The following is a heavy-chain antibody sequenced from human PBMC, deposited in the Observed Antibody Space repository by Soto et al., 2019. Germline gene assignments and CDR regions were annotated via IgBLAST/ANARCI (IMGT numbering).Heavy chain of an antibody. CDR3: ARGRGWVHAWCEH. CDR1: GGSFSGYY. CDR2: INHGGST. V-gene: IGHV4-34*01. J-gene: IGHJ5*02. D-gene: IGHD1-1*01. Sequence: SETLSLTCAVYGGSFSGYYWSWIRQPPGKGLEWIGEINHGGSTNYSPSLKSRVTISVDTSKNQFSLKLSSVTAADTAVYYCARGRGWVHAWCEHWGQGNMISVSS.